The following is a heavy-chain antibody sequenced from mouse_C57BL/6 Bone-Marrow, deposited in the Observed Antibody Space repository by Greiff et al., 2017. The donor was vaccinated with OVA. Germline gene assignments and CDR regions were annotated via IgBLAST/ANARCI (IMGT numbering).Heavy chain of an antibody. CDR2: IDPSDSYT. CDR3: MDY. CDR1: GYTFTSYW. V-gene: IGHV1-59*01. Sequence: QVQLQQPGAELVRPGTSVKLSCKASGYTFTSYWMHWVKQRPGQGLEWIGVIDPSDSYTNYNQKFKGKATLTVDTSSSTAYMQLSSLTSEDSAAGYAMDYWGQGTSVTVSS. J-gene: IGHJ4*01.